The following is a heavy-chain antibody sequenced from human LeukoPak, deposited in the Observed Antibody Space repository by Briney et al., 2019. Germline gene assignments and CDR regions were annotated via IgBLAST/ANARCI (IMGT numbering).Heavy chain of an antibody. CDR2: INPNSGGT. CDR3: ARMSDILTGHYPQWFDP. D-gene: IGHD3-9*01. CDR1: GYTXTGYY. J-gene: IGHJ5*02. V-gene: IGHV1-2*02. Sequence: GASVKVSCKASGYTXTGYYMHWVRQAPGQGLEWMGWINPNSGGTSYAQKFQGRVTMTRDTSVSTAYMELSRLRSDDTAVYYCARMSDILTGHYPQWFDPWGQGTLVTVSS.